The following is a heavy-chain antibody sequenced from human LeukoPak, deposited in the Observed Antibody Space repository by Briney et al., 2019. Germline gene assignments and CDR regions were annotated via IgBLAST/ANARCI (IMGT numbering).Heavy chain of an antibody. CDR3: ARVAETGQYQLPSLDS. CDR2: IIPIFGTT. V-gene: IGHV1-69*13. Sequence: ASVTVSCKASGGTFSNYGISWVRQAPGQGLEWMGGIIPIFGTTNYAQEFQGRLTISADEPTTTVYVELSSLRSDDTAVYYCARVAETGQYQLPSLDSWGQGTLVTVSS. D-gene: IGHD2-2*01. J-gene: IGHJ4*02. CDR1: GGTFSNYG.